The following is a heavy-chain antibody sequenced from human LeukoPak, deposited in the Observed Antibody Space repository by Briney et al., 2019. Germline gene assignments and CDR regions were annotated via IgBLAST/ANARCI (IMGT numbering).Heavy chain of an antibody. J-gene: IGHJ4*02. V-gene: IGHV4-59*01. Sequence: PETLSLTCTVSGGPLSSYSWSWIRQSPGKGLEWIGYIFNSGSTIYNPSLNSRVTISIDMSKKQFSLKLSSVTAADTAVYYCASDYGSGSYRFDYWGQGALVTVSS. CDR2: IFNSGST. CDR3: ASDYGSGSYRFDY. D-gene: IGHD3-10*01. CDR1: GGPLSSYS.